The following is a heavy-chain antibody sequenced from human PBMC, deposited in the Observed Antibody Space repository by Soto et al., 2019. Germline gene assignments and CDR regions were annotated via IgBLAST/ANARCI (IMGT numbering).Heavy chain of an antibody. J-gene: IGHJ3*02. CDR3: ARHYRWRVGILTGSGHDAFDI. Sequence: PGESLKISCKGSGYSFTSYWIGWVRQMPGKGLEWMGIIYPGDSDTRYSPSFQGQVTISADKSISTAYLQWSSLKASDTAMYYCARHYRWRVGILTGSGHDAFDIWGQGTMVTVSS. V-gene: IGHV5-51*01. D-gene: IGHD3-9*01. CDR2: IYPGDSDT. CDR1: GYSFTSYW.